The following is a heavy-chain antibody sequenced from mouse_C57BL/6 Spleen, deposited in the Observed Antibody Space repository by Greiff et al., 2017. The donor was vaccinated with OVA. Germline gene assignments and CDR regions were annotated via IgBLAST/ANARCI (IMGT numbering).Heavy chain of an antibody. CDR1: GYTFTSYW. CDR2: IDPSDSYT. J-gene: IGHJ2*01. D-gene: IGHD2-1*01. V-gene: IGHV1-69*01. Sequence: QVQLQQSGAELVMPGASVKLSCKASGYTFTSYWMHWVKQRPGQGLEWIGEIDPSDSYTNYNQKFKGKSTLTVDKSSSTAYMQLSSLTSEDSAVYYCARSASYGNYVDYWGQGTTLTVSS. CDR3: ARSASYGNYVDY.